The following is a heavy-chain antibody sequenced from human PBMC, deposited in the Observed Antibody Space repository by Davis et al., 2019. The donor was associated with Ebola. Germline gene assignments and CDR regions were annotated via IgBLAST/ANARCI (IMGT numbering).Heavy chain of an antibody. Sequence: GESLKISCAVSGFTFSDYYMSWIRQAPGKGLEWVSYISSSSSTIYYADSVKGRFTISRDNAKNSLYLQMNSLRDEDTAVYYCARGYRYCSGGSCYLEYYGMDVWGQGTTVTVSS. CDR3: ARGYRYCSGGSCYLEYYGMDV. CDR2: ISSSSSTI. CDR1: GFTFSDYY. J-gene: IGHJ6*02. D-gene: IGHD2-15*01. V-gene: IGHV3-11*04.